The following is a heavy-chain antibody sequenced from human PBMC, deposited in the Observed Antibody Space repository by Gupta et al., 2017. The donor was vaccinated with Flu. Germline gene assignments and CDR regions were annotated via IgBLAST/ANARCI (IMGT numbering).Heavy chain of an antibody. CDR3: ARDRRAVGYCSSTSCFGDY. CDR2: ISAYNGNT. D-gene: IGHD2-2*01. J-gene: IGHJ4*02. Sequence: QVQLVQSGAEVKKPGASVKVSCKASGYTFTSYGISWVRQAPGQGLEWMGWISAYNGNTNYAQKLQGRVTMTTDTSTSTAYMELRSLRSDDTAVYYRARDRRAVGYCSSTSCFGDYWGQGTLVTVSS. CDR1: GYTFTSYG. V-gene: IGHV1-18*01.